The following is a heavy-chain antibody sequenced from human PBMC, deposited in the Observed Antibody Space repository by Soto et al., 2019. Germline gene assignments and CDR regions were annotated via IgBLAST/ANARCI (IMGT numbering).Heavy chain of an antibody. CDR3: ATWRFDY. V-gene: IGHV6-1*01. J-gene: IGHJ4*02. CDR1: VYSVSSNSAA. Sequence: SQTLSLTCAISVYSVSSNSAAWNWISHSPSRGLEWLGRTYYRSKWYNDYAVSMRSRITINPDTTKNQFSLQLNSATPEDTAVYYYATWRFDYGGQGNRVTVS. CDR2: TYYRSKWYN.